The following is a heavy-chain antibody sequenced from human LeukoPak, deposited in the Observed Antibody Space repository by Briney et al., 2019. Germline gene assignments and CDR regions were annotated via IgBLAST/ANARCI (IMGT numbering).Heavy chain of an antibody. CDR2: IWHDGSNK. V-gene: IGHV3-33*01. CDR1: GFTFSSYA. Sequence: GGSLRLSCAASGFTFSSYAMHWVRQAPGKGLEWVAAIWHDGSNKFYGDSVKGRFTISRDNSENTLYLQLNSLRGDDTAAYYCATDHLEFSLEENHFDFWGQGTVVTVSS. J-gene: IGHJ4*02. CDR3: ATDHLEFSLEENHFDF. D-gene: IGHD2/OR15-2a*01.